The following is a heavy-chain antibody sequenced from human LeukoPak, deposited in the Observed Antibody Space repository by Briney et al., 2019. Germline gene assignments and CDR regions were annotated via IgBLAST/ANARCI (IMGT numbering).Heavy chain of an antibody. CDR2: INPNSGGT. J-gene: IGHJ4*02. V-gene: IGHV1-2*02. CDR3: AREFGILDGSGSSSY. Sequence: ASVKVSCKASGYTFTGYYMHWVRQAPGQGLEWMGWINPNSGGTNYAQKFQGRVTMTRDTSISTAYMELSRLRSDDTAVYYCAREFGILDGSGSSSYWGQGTLVTVSS. CDR1: GYTFTGYY. D-gene: IGHD3-10*01.